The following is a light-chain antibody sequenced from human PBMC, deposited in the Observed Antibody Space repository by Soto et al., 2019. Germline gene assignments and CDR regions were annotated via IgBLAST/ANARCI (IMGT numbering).Light chain of an antibody. Sequence: QSVLTQPPSASGSPGQSVAISCTGTISDVGGYNYVSWYQQHPGKAPKLMIYEVSNRPSGVSNRFSGSKSGNTASLTISGLQAEDEADYYCSSYASSRTRVFGTGTKVTVL. CDR3: SSYASSRTRV. V-gene: IGLV2-14*01. J-gene: IGLJ1*01. CDR2: EVS. CDR1: ISDVGGYNY.